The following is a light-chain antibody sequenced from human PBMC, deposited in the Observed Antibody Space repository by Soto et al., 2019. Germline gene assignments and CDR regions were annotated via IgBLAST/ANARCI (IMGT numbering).Light chain of an antibody. CDR1: QSISSW. Sequence: DIQMTQSPSTLSASVGDRVTITCRASQSISSWLAWYQQKPGKAPKLLTYDASSLASGIPSRFSGSGSGTEFTLPISSLQPDDFATYYCQQYNTYSPWTFGPGTKVEIK. J-gene: IGKJ1*01. CDR2: DAS. CDR3: QQYNTYSPWT. V-gene: IGKV1-5*01.